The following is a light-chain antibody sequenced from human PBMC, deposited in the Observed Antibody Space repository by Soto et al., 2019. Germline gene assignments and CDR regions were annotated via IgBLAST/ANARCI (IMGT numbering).Light chain of an antibody. Sequence: EMQRTHSPWTLSASEGDRVTITFGASQSISSWLAWYQQKPGKAPKLLINKASSLESGVPSRFSGSGSGTEFTLTISSLQPDDFATYYSPHSTSHPWPSGQRSMADIK. J-gene: IGKJ1*01. CDR3: PHSTSHPWP. V-gene: IGKV1-5*03. CDR1: QSISSW. CDR2: KAS.